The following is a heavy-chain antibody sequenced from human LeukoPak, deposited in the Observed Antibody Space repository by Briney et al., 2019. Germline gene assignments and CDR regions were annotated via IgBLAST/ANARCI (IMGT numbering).Heavy chain of an antibody. Sequence: GGSLRLSCAASGFTFSSYSMNWVRQAPGKGLEWVSSISSSSSYIYYADSVKGRFTISRDNAKNSLYLQMNSLRAEDTAVYYCASIYCSGGSCDSRGDYWGQGTLVTVSS. J-gene: IGHJ4*02. CDR3: ASIYCSGGSCDSRGDY. D-gene: IGHD2-15*01. CDR1: GFTFSSYS. V-gene: IGHV3-21*01. CDR2: ISSSSSYI.